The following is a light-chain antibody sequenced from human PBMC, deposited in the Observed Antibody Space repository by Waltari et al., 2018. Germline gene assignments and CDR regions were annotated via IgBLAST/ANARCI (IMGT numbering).Light chain of an antibody. J-gene: IGLJ1*01. CDR1: SSDFGNYNY. CDR2: EVT. V-gene: IGLV2-23*02. CDR3: CSDAGSGTYV. Sequence: QSALTQPASVSGSPGQSITISCTGTSSDFGNYNYVPWYQHLPGKVPKVMISEVTKRPSGVSNRFSGSKSGNTASLTISGLQADDEAEYYCCSDAGSGTYVFGTGTKLTVV.